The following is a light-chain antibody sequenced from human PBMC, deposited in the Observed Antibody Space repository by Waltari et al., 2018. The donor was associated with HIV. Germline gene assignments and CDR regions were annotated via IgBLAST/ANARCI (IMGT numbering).Light chain of an antibody. CDR1: RPNLRAGYD. J-gene: IGLJ2*01. Sequence: QSVLMPPPSVPGAPGQRVTISCTASRPNLRAGYDLPWYKQPPGTQPKTGIDCTSLGTWGVHVRSPCPKSGPSAYLPIPGLQAADVADYYCQAHDSSLRAPVVCGGGTKLTV. CDR3: QAHDSSLRAPVV. CDR2: CTS. V-gene: IGLV1-40*01.